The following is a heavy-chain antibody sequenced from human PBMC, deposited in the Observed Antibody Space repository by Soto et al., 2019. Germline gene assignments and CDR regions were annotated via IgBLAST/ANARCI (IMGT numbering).Heavy chain of an antibody. Sequence: EVQLVQSGAEVKKTGESLKISCQASGYTFSDFWIGWVRQMPGKGLEWTGMVYPGDSETRYSPSFPGQVTISADRSNTTAHLQWSSLKASDTAIYFCARAYGVVIEFDYWGQGTLLTVSS. V-gene: IGHV5-51*01. CDR1: GYTFSDFW. D-gene: IGHD3-3*01. CDR3: ARAYGVVIEFDY. CDR2: VYPGDSET. J-gene: IGHJ4*02.